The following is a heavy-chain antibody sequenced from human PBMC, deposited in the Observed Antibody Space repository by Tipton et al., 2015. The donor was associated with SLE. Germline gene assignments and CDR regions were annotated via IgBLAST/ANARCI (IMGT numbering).Heavy chain of an antibody. D-gene: IGHD2-2*01. Sequence: SLRLSCAASGFTFNTYAMSWVRQAPGKGLEWVSVLYSGGSTYSAASVKGRFTISSNNLKNTLFLQMNSLRPEDTAVYYCAKRRGYCSSNSCHGGLDVWGQGTTVTVSS. CDR1: GFTFNTYA. J-gene: IGHJ6*02. V-gene: IGHV3-23*03. CDR3: AKRRGYCSSNSCHGGLDV. CDR2: LYSGGST.